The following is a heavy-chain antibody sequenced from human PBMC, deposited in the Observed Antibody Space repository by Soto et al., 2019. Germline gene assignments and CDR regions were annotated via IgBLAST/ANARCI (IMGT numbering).Heavy chain of an antibody. CDR2: INHSGST. V-gene: IGHV4-34*01. J-gene: IGHJ4*02. Sequence: SETLSLTCAVYGGSFSGYYWSWIRQPPGKGLEWIGEINHSGSTNYNPSLKSRVTISVDTSKNQFSLKLSSVTAAVTSVYYCARCWYWNRPEPFDYWGQGTLVTVSS. D-gene: IGHD6-13*01. CDR3: ARCWYWNRPEPFDY. CDR1: GGSFSGYY.